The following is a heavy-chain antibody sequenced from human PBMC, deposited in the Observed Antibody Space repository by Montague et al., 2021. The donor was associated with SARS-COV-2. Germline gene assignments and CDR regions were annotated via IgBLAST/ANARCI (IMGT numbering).Heavy chain of an antibody. D-gene: IGHD6-13*01. Sequence: SETLSLTCTVSGGSISSSSYYWGWIRQPPGKGLEWIGGIYYSGSTYHNPSLKSRVTISVDTSKNQFSLKLSSVTAADTAVYYCARVGRQQLVRLSGMDVWGQGTTVTVSS. CDR3: ARVGRQQLVRLSGMDV. CDR1: GGSISSSSYY. CDR2: IYYSGST. J-gene: IGHJ6*02. V-gene: IGHV4-39*07.